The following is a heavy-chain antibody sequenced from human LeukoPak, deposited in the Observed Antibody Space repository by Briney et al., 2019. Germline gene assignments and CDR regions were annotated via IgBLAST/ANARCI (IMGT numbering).Heavy chain of an antibody. V-gene: IGHV4-39*01. CDR2: IYYSGST. CDR1: GFTFSSYS. Sequence: PGGSLRLSCAASGFTFSSYSMSWVRQPPGKGLEWIGSIYYSGSTYYNPSLKSRVTISVDTSKNQFSLKLSSVTAADTAVYYCARHLLAVAGLTSFDPWGQGTLVTVSS. D-gene: IGHD6-19*01. CDR3: ARHLLAVAGLTSFDP. J-gene: IGHJ5*02.